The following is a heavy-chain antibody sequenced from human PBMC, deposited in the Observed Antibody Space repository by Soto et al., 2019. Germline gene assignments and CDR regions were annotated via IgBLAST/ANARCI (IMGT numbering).Heavy chain of an antibody. Sequence: PSESLSLTCTVSGCSISSGGYYWSWIRQHPGKGLEWIGYIYYSGSTYYNPSLKSRVTISVDTSKNQFSLKLSSVTAADTAVSYCARERRDYYDSSRYYPTLVDYWGQGTLVTVSS. J-gene: IGHJ4*02. CDR3: ARERRDYYDSSRYYPTLVDY. CDR1: GCSISSGGYY. CDR2: IYYSGST. D-gene: IGHD3-22*01. V-gene: IGHV4-31*03.